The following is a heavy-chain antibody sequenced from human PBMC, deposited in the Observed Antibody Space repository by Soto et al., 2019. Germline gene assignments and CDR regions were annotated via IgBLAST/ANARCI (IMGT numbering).Heavy chain of an antibody. CDR1: GGTFSSHA. Sequence: QVQLVQSGAEVKKPGSSVKVSCKASGGTFSSHAISWVRQAPGQGLEWMGGLIPIFGTANYAQKFQGRVTITADESTNTAYMDLSSLRSEDTAVYYCASPDAYKGYYNGMDVWSQGTTVTVSS. J-gene: IGHJ6*02. CDR2: LIPIFGTA. V-gene: IGHV1-69*12. D-gene: IGHD1-1*01. CDR3: ASPDAYKGYYNGMDV.